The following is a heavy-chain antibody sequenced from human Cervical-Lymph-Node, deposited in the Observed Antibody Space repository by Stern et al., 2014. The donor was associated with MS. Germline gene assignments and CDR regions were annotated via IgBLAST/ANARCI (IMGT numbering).Heavy chain of an antibody. Sequence: DVQLVQYGGGLVQPGGSLGLSCAASGFTFSTYAFSWVRQAPGKGLEWVQSISDRGCYTYYADSVKGRFTISRDNSKSMLYLEMQSLRAEDTAVYHCAKDLGRGVVVVPLYGLDVWGQGTTVTVSS. D-gene: IGHD2-2*01. CDR2: ISDRGCYT. CDR3: AKDLGRGVVVVPLYGLDV. CDR1: GFTFSTYA. J-gene: IGHJ6*02. V-gene: IGHV3-23*04.